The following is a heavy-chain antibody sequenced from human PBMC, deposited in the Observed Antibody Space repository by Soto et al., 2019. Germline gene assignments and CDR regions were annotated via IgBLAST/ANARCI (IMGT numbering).Heavy chain of an antibody. Sequence: PGGSLRLSCAASGFTFSNAWMNWVRQAPGKGLEWVGRIKSKTDGGTTDYAAPVKGRFTISRDDSKNTLYVQMNSLKTEDTAVYYCTTDPNARYYYILTGTGAYYYSGMDVWGQGTTVTVSS. D-gene: IGHD3-9*01. V-gene: IGHV3-15*07. J-gene: IGHJ6*02. CDR2: IKSKTDGGTT. CDR1: GFTFSNAW. CDR3: TTDPNARYYYILTGTGAYYYSGMDV.